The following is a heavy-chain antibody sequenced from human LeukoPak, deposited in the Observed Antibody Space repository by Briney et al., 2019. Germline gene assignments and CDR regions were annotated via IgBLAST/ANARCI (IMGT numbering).Heavy chain of an antibody. J-gene: IGHJ4*02. CDR2: IWYDGSDE. Sequence: GGSLRLSCAASKFIFSDYGMHWVRQAPGKGLEWVAFIWYDGSDEYYADSVKGRFTISRDNSKNTLYLRMKSLTTEDTAVYYCAKGGGELGSGSLDYWGQGTLVTVSS. CDR1: KFIFSDYG. V-gene: IGHV3-30*02. D-gene: IGHD3-10*01. CDR3: AKGGGELGSGSLDY.